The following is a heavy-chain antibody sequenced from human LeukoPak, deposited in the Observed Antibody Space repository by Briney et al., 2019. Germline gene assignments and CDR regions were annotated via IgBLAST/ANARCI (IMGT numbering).Heavy chain of an antibody. CDR1: GGSISSSSYY. D-gene: IGHD2-2*02. V-gene: IGHV4-39*07. J-gene: IGHJ6*03. CDR2: INHSGST. CDR3: ARVVVVVPAAIWGGSYYYYYYMDV. Sequence: SETLSLTCTVSGGSISSSSYYWGWIRQPPGKGLEWIGEINHSGSTNYNPSLKSRVTISVDTSKNQFSLKLSSVTAADTAVYYCARVVVVVPAAIWGGSYYYYYYMDVWGKGTTVTVSS.